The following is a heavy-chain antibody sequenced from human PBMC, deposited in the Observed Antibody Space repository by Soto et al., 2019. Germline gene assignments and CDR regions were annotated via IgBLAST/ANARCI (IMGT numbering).Heavy chain of an antibody. V-gene: IGHV1-69*06. D-gene: IGHD3-16*01. CDR2: IIPIFGTA. Sequence: QVQLVQSGAEVKKPGSSVKVSCKASGGTFSSYAISWVRQAPGQGLEWMGGIIPIFGTANYAQKFQGRVTITADKSTSTAYMELSSLRSEDKGGYYCAGGGPRARRDFDYWGQGTLVTVSS. J-gene: IGHJ4*02. CDR3: AGGGPRARRDFDY. CDR1: GGTFSSYA.